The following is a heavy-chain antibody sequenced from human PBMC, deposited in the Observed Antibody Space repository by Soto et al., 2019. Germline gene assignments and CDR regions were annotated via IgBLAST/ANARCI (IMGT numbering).Heavy chain of an antibody. Sequence: ASVKVSCKASGYVFTGYYLHWVRQAPGQGLEWMGWINCRSGGTTYTQKFQGRVTLTMDTSTSTAYMELSSLISDDTALYYCMRGASARDSSGYPYYFDPWGQGTLVTVSS. CDR2: INCRSGGT. V-gene: IGHV1-2*02. D-gene: IGHD3-22*01. CDR1: GYVFTGYY. CDR3: MRGASARDSSGYPYYFDP. J-gene: IGHJ4*02.